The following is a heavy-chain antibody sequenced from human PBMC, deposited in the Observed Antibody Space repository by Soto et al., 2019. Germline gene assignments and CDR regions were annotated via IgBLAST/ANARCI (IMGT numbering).Heavy chain of an antibody. D-gene: IGHD3-10*01. Sequence: EVQLLESGGGLVQPGGSLRLSCAASGFTFSSYAMSWVRQAPGKGLGWVSAISGSGGSTYYADSVKGRYTISRDNSKNTRYPQMNSRRAEDTAVYYCAKDRTGNWYFDLWGRSTLVTVSS. J-gene: IGHJ2*01. CDR1: GFTFSSYA. CDR2: ISGSGGST. CDR3: AKDRTGNWYFDL. V-gene: IGHV3-23*01.